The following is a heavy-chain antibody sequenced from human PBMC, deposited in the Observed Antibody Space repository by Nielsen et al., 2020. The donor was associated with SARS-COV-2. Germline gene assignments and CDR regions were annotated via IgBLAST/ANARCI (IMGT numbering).Heavy chain of an antibody. CDR1: GYTFTSYY. V-gene: IGHV1-2*06. Sequence: ASVKVSCKASGYTFTSYYMHGVRQAPGQGLEWMGRINPNSGGTNYAQKFQGRVTMTRDTSISTAYMELSRLRSDDTAVYYCARDCRTGTGDYWGQGTLVTVSS. CDR3: ARDCRTGTGDY. J-gene: IGHJ4*02. D-gene: IGHD1/OR15-1a*01. CDR2: INPNSGGT.